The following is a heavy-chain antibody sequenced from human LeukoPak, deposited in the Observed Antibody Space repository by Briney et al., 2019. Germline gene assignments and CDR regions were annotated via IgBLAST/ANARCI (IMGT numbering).Heavy chain of an antibody. Sequence: SETLSLTCTVSGGSISSGDYYWSWIRQPPGKGLEWVGYIYYSGTTYYNPSLKGRGTISVDTSKNQFSLKLTSVTAADTAVYYCARAGYYASGSPCGLYWGQGTLVTVSS. J-gene: IGHJ4*02. CDR2: IYYSGTT. CDR1: GGSISSGDYY. CDR3: ARAGYYASGSPCGLY. D-gene: IGHD3-10*01. V-gene: IGHV4-30-4*01.